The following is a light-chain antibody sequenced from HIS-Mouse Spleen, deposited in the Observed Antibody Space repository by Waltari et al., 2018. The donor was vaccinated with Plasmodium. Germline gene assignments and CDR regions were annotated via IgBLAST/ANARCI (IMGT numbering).Light chain of an antibody. J-gene: IGLJ2*01. CDR1: ALPQQY. V-gene: IGLV3-25*03. Sequence: SYELTQPPSVSVSPGQTARITRSGDALPQQYAYWYQQKPGQAPVLVIYKDSERPSGIPERFSGSSSGTTVTLTISGVQAEDEADYYCQSADSSGTYRVFGGGTKLTVL. CDR2: KDS. CDR3: QSADSSGTYRV.